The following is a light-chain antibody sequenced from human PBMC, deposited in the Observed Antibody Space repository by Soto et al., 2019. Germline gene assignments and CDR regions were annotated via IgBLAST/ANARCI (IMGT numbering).Light chain of an antibody. V-gene: IGLV2-14*01. CDR1: ITDVGHYNH. CDR3: SSYTASNTEV. Sequence: QSALTQPASVSGSPRQSITISCTATITDVGHYNHVSWYQQHPGKAPKVIIYEVTHRPSGVSNRFSGSKSGKTAPLPISGLQDEDEADYYCSSYTASNTEVFGTGTKLTVL. J-gene: IGLJ1*01. CDR2: EVT.